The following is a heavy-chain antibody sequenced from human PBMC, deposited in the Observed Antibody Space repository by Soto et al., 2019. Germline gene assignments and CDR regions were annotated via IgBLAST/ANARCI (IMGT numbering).Heavy chain of an antibody. CDR1: GLTFSNYA. Sequence: GGSLRLSCAASGLTFSNYAMNWVRQAPGKGLEWVSVISDTGGSAFYADSVKGRFTISRDNSKNTLYLQMNSLRAEDTAIYYCVKEGTGWHYPGFFDFWGRGPMVTVSS. CDR2: ISDTGGSA. CDR3: VKEGTGWHYPGFFDF. V-gene: IGHV3-23*01. D-gene: IGHD6-19*01. J-gene: IGHJ3*01.